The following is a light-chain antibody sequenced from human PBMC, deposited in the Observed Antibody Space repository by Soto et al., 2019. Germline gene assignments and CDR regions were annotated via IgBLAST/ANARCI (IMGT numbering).Light chain of an antibody. Sequence: QSALTQPRSVSGSPGQSVTISCTGTSSDVGGYNYVSWYQQHPDKAPKLMIYDVTKRPSGVPDRFSGSESGSTASLTISGLQAEDEADYYCCSYAGSLNVFGTGTKVTVL. CDR3: CSYAGSLNV. J-gene: IGLJ1*01. CDR1: SSDVGGYNY. V-gene: IGLV2-11*01. CDR2: DVT.